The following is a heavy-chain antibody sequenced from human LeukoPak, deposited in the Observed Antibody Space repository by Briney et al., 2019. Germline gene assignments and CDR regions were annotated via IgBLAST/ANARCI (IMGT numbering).Heavy chain of an antibody. J-gene: IGHJ5*02. CDR3: ARDKYGTTGWFDP. V-gene: IGHV4-59*01. D-gene: IGHD1-7*01. CDR1: GDSISSYY. CDR2: IYYSGST. Sequence: SETLSLTCTVSGDSISSYYWSWIRQPPGKGLEWIGYIYYSGSTNYNPSLKSRVTISVDTSKNQFSLKLSSVTAADTAVYYCARDKYGTTGWFDPWGQGTLVTVPS.